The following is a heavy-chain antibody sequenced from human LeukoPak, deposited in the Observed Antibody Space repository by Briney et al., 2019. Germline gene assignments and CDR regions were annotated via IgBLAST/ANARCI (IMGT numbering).Heavy chain of an antibody. V-gene: IGHV4-59*01. CDR3: ARVYDSSGYDAFDI. Sequence: SETLSLTCTVSGGSISSNYWTWIRQPPGKGLEWIGNIYWSGSTNYNPSLKSRVTISLDTSKNQFSLKLSSVTAADTAVYYSARVYDSSGYDAFDIWGQGTMVTVSS. CDR1: GGSISSNY. J-gene: IGHJ3*02. D-gene: IGHD3-22*01. CDR2: IYWSGST.